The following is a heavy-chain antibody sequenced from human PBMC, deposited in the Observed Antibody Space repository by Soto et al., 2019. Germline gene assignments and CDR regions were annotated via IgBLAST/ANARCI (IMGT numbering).Heavy chain of an antibody. D-gene: IGHD3-10*01. CDR3: ARDARDQYYYGSGSVYVMDV. CDR2: IYYSGST. J-gene: IGHJ6*02. Sequence: SETLSLTCTVSGGSISSYYWSWIRRPPGKGLEWIGYIYYSGSTNYNPSLKSRVTISVDTSKNQFSLKLSSVTAADTAVYYCARDARDQYYYGSGSVYVMDVWGQGTTVTVSS. CDR1: GGSISSYY. V-gene: IGHV4-59*01.